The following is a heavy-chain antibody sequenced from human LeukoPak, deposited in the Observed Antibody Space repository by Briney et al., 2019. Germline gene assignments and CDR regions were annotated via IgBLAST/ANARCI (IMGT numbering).Heavy chain of an antibody. CDR1: GGSISTYF. V-gene: IGHV4-4*07. D-gene: IGHD3-3*01. CDR2: ISTSGS. Sequence: PSETLSLTCTVSGGSISTYFWSWIRQPAGKGLEWIGRISTSGSNYNPSLKSRVTMSVDTSKNRFSLQLTSVTAADTAVYYCARRAYDLSLVDYWGQGTLVSVSS. CDR3: ARRAYDLSLVDY. J-gene: IGHJ4*02.